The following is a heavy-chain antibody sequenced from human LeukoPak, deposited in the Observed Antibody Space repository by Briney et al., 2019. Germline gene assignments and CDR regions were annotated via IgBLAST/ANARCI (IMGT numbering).Heavy chain of an antibody. CDR3: ARGQRANWGSVWGLYYFDY. CDR1: GGSISSGSINSGSYF. D-gene: IGHD7-27*01. J-gene: IGHJ4*02. CDR2: IYPSGST. V-gene: IGHV4-61*09. Sequence: SETLSLTCTVSGGSISSGSINSGSYFWSWIRQPAGKGLEWIGHIYPSGSTNYNPSLKSRVTISVDTSKNQFSLKLSSVTAADTAVYYCARGQRANWGSVWGLYYFDYWGQGTLVTVSS.